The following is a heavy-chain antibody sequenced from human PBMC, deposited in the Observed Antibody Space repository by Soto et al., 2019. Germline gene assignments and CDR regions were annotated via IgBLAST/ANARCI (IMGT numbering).Heavy chain of an antibody. Sequence: QVQLQESGPGLVKPSETLSLTCTVSGGSISSYYWRWIRQPPGKGLEWIGYIYYSGSTDYYPSLKSRVTISVDTSKNQFSLKLSSVTAADTAVYYCARRWGTYFDFWGQGTLVTVSS. CDR1: GGSISSYY. J-gene: IGHJ4*02. D-gene: IGHD7-27*01. CDR2: IYYSGST. CDR3: ARRWGTYFDF. V-gene: IGHV4-59*01.